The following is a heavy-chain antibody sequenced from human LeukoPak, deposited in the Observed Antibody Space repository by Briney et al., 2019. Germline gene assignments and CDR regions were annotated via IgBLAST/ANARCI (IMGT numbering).Heavy chain of an antibody. D-gene: IGHD6-13*01. CDR1: GYSFTSYW. Sequence: KISCKGSGYSFTSYWIGWVRQAPGQGIEWMGRIIPILGIANYAQKFQGRVTITADKSTSTAYMELSSLRSEDTAVYYCARVLKPGYSSSWYLAEYFQHWGQGTLVTVSS. CDR3: ARVLKPGYSSSWYLAEYFQH. J-gene: IGHJ1*01. V-gene: IGHV1-69*04. CDR2: IIPILGIA.